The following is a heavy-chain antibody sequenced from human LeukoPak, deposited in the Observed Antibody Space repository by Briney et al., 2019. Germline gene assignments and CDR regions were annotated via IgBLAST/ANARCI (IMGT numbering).Heavy chain of an antibody. CDR3: ARDYYDSSGQLHAGAHAFDI. J-gene: IGHJ3*02. CDR1: GFTFRTFG. CDR2: IWYDGINK. Sequence: PGGSLRLSCAVSGFTFRTFGMHWVRQAPGKGLEWVAIIWYDGINKYCADSVKGRFTISRDNSKNTLYLQMNSLRAEDTAVYYCARDYYDSSGQLHAGAHAFDIWGQGTMVTVSS. D-gene: IGHD3-22*01. V-gene: IGHV3-33*01.